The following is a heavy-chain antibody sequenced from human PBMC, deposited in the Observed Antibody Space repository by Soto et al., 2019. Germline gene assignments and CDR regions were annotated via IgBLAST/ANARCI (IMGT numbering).Heavy chain of an antibody. CDR2: IYYSGST. CDR1: GGTISRGDYY. Sequence: QVQLQESGPGLVKASQTRSLTCTVAGGTISRGDYYWSWIRQPPGKGLEWIGNIYYSGSTFYNPSLKSRVTISVDTSKNQFSLKLSSVPAADTAVYYCARERPDGARLDPWGQGTLVTVSS. J-gene: IGHJ5*02. CDR3: ARERPDGARLDP. V-gene: IGHV4-30-4*01. D-gene: IGHD6-6*01.